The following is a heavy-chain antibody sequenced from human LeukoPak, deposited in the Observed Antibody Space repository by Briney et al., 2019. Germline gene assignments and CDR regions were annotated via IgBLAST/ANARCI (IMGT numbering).Heavy chain of an antibody. CDR2: INPNSGGT. CDR3: ARIRLYCSGGSCYDAFDI. V-gene: IGHV1-2*02. J-gene: IGHJ3*02. Sequence: ASVKVSCKASGYTFTGYYMHWVRQAPGQGLEWMGWINPNSGGTNYAQKFQGRLTMTRDTSISTAYMELSRLRSDDTAVYYCARIRLYCSGGSCYDAFDIWGQGTMVTVSS. D-gene: IGHD2-15*01. CDR1: GYTFTGYY.